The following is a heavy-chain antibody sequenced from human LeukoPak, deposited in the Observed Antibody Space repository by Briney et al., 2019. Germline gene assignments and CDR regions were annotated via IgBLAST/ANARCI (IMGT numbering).Heavy chain of an antibody. CDR3: ARASIAVAAGLQY. V-gene: IGHV3-21*01. CDR2: ISSTSSYI. J-gene: IGHJ4*02. D-gene: IGHD6-19*01. CDR1: GFTFSSYS. Sequence: GGSLRLSCAASGFTFSSYSMNWVRQAPGKGLEWVSSISSTSSYIYYADSVKGRFTISRDNAKNSTYLQMNSLRAEDTAVYYCARASIAVAAGLQYWSQGTLVTVSS.